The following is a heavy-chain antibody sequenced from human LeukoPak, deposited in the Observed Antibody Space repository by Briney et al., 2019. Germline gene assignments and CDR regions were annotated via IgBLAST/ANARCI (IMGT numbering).Heavy chain of an antibody. D-gene: IGHD3-9*01. CDR3: ARDNTILTGDY. J-gene: IGHJ4*02. CDR2: INSDGSST. Sequence: GGSLRLSCAASGFTFSSYSLSWVRQAPGKGLEWVSRINSDGSSTSYADSVKGRFTISRDNAKNTLYLQMNSLRAEDTAVYYCARDNTILTGDYWGQGTLVTVSS. CDR1: GFTFSSYS. V-gene: IGHV3-74*01.